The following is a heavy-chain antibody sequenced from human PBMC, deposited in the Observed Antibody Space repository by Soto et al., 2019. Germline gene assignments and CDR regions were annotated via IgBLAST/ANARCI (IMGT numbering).Heavy chain of an antibody. V-gene: IGHV4-59*01. D-gene: IGHD6-13*01. Sequence: SLTCTVSGGSISSYYWSWIRQPPGKGLEWIGYIYYSGSTNYNPSLKSRVTISVDTSKNQFSLKLSSVTAADTAVYYCARVPRIAAAGKGWWFDPWGQGALVTVSS. CDR1: GGSISSYY. CDR2: IYYSGST. J-gene: IGHJ5*02. CDR3: ARVPRIAAAGKGWWFDP.